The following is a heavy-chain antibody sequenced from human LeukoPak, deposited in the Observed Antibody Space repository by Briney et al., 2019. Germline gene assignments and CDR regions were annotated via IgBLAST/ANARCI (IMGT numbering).Heavy chain of an antibody. V-gene: IGHV4-59*01. Sequence: PSETLSLTCSGSGGSITGYYLGWVRQPPGEGLEWIGYIHYSGSTNYSPSLKSRVTISVDTSKNQFSLKLTSVTAADTAVFYCAKFGAVSAADYYYHYMDVWGKGTTVTVSS. J-gene: IGHJ6*03. D-gene: IGHD3-16*01. CDR3: AKFGAVSAADYYYHYMDV. CDR2: IHYSGST. CDR1: GGSITGYY.